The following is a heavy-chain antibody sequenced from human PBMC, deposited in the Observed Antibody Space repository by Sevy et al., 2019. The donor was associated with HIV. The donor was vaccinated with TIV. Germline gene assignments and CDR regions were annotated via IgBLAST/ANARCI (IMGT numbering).Heavy chain of an antibody. V-gene: IGHV3-21*01. D-gene: IGHD6-13*01. Sequence: GGSLRLSCAASGFTFSSYSMNWVRQAPGKGLEWVSSISSSSSYIYYADSVKGRFTISRDNAKNSLYLQMNRLRAEDTAAYYCSTDPRTAAAGTRYFDYWGQGTLVTVSS. CDR3: STDPRTAAAGTRYFDY. CDR2: ISSSSSYI. CDR1: GFTFSSYS. J-gene: IGHJ4*02.